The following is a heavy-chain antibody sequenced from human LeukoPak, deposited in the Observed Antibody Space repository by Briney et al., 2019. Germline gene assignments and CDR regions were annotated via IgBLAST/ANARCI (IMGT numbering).Heavy chain of an antibody. D-gene: IGHD2-15*01. CDR1: GGSISTRPCHH. CDR2: FYYSGTT. CDR3: ATVTSTCTGGSCYHYYFDY. V-gene: IGHV4-39*01. Sequence: PSETLSLTFPVSGGSISTRPCHHWAWIRPPPGAGLECIGCFYYSGTTYYYPSLKSRVTISVDTSKDRFSLSLRSVTAADTAVYSCATVTSTCTGGSCYHYYFDYWGQGTLVTVSS. J-gene: IGHJ4*02.